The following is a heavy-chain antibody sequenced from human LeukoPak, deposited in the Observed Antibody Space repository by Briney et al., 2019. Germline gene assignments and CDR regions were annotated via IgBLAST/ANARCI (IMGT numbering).Heavy chain of an antibody. CDR3: ARGSFHSLIVVVIFSGAFDI. Sequence: PSETLSLTCAVYGGSFSGYYWSWIRQPPGKGLEWIGEINHSGSTNYNPSLKSRVTISVDTSKNQFSLKLSSVTAADTAVYYCARGSFHSLIVVVIFSGAFDIWGQGTMVTVSS. CDR2: INHSGST. J-gene: IGHJ3*02. D-gene: IGHD3-22*01. V-gene: IGHV4-34*01. CDR1: GGSFSGYY.